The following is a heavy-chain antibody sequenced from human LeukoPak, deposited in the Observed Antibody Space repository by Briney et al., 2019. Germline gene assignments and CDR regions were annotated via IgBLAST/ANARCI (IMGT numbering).Heavy chain of an antibody. Sequence: PGGSLRLSCAASGFTVSRNYMSCVRQAPGKGLEWVSVIYSGGDTYYADSVKGRFTISRDISENTLYLQMDNLRAEDTAFYYCARSPPASPFDYWGQGTLVTVSS. CDR2: IYSGGDT. J-gene: IGHJ4*02. V-gene: IGHV3-53*01. CDR1: GFTVSRNY. D-gene: IGHD2-2*01. CDR3: ARSPPASPFDY.